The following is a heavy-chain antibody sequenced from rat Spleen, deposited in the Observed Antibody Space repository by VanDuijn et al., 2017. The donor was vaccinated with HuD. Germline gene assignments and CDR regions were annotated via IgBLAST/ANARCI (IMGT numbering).Heavy chain of an antibody. D-gene: IGHD5-1*01. CDR1: GFTFNNYW. J-gene: IGHJ4*01. CDR2: ITNTGRST. CDR3: ARQKQLGDVMDA. V-gene: IGHV5-31*01. Sequence: EVQLVESGGGLVQPGRSLKLSCVASGFTFNNYWMTWIRQAPGKGLEWLASITNTGRSTFYPDSVKGRFTISRDNAKSTLYLQMDSLRSEDTATYYCARQKQLGDVMDAWGQGASVTVSS.